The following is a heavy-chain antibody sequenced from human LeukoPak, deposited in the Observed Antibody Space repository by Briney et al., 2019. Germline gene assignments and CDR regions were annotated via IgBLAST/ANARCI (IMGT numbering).Heavy chain of an antibody. CDR1: GGTFSSYA. V-gene: IGHV1-69*13. CDR3: ARKGALWFGELFHYMDV. J-gene: IGHJ6*03. Sequence: SVKVSCKASGGTFSSYAISWVRQDPGQGLEWMGGIIPIFGTANYAQNFQGRVTITADESTSTAYMELSSLRAEDTAVYYCARKGALWFGELFHYMDVWGKGTTVTVSS. D-gene: IGHD3-10*01. CDR2: IIPIFGTA.